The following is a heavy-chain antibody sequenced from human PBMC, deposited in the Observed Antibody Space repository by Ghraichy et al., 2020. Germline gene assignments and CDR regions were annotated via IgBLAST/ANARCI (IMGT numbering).Heavy chain of an antibody. CDR1: GFTFNAYT. CDR3: AKYYDRGFGVDTFDI. D-gene: IGHD3-10*01. J-gene: IGHJ3*02. V-gene: IGHV3-23*01. Sequence: GGSLRLSCAASGFTFNAYTMNWVRQAPGKGLEWVSVISGSGTTTYYADSVKGRFTISRDISKSTLYLQMNSLRAEDTAVYYCAKYYDRGFGVDTFDIWGQGTLVTVSS. CDR2: ISGSGTTT.